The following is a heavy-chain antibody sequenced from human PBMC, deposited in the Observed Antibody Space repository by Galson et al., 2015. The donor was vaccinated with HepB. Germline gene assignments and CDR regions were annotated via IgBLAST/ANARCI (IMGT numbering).Heavy chain of an antibody. CDR1: GLTVNTNS. CDR3: AREGGSPPGAFDI. Sequence: SLRLSCAASGLTVNTNSMTWVRQAPGKGLEWVSVIYTGGNTDYEDSVKGRFTIFRDRSRNTVYLQMNSLRSEDTAVYYCAREGGSPPGAFDIWGQGTMVTVSS. J-gene: IGHJ3*02. V-gene: IGHV3-66*01. D-gene: IGHD1-26*01. CDR2: IYTGGNT.